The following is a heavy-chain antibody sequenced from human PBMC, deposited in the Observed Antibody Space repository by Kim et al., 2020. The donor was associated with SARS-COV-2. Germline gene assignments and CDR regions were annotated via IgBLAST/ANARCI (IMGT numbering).Heavy chain of an antibody. CDR3: AKDPYFDWSGRMDV. CDR1: GFTFSSYA. Sequence: GGSLRLSCAASGFTFSSYAMSWVRQAPGKGLEWVSAISGSGGSTYYADSVKGRFTISRDNSKNTLYLQMNSLRAEDTAVYYCAKDPYFDWSGRMDVWGQGTTVTVSS. V-gene: IGHV3-23*01. J-gene: IGHJ6*02. CDR2: ISGSGGST. D-gene: IGHD3-9*01.